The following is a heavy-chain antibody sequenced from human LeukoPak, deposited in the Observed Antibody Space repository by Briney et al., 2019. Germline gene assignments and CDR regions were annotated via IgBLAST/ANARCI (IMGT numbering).Heavy chain of an antibody. D-gene: IGHD6-13*01. CDR3: ARRGIAAAGMKAIDY. V-gene: IGHV4-4*07. Sequence: SETLSLTYTVYGVSISSYYWSWIRQPAGKGLEWIRRMYISGSTNYNPSLKSRVTMSVDTSKNQFSLKLSSVTAADTAVYYCARRGIAAAGMKAIDYWGQGTLVTVSS. CDR2: MYISGST. J-gene: IGHJ4*02. CDR1: GVSISSYY.